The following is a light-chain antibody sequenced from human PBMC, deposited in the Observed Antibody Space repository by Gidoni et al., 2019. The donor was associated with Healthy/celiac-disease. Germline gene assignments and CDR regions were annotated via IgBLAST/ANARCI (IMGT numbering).Light chain of an antibody. CDR2: GAS. V-gene: IGKV3-20*01. J-gene: IGKJ3*01. CDR1: QSVSSSY. Sequence: EIVLTQSPGTLSLSPGERATLSCRASQSVSSSYLAWYQQKPGQAPRLLIYGASSRATGIPDRFSGSGSGTDFTLTISRLEPEEFAVYYCQQYGSSPSSTFGPGTKVDIK. CDR3: QQYGSSPSST.